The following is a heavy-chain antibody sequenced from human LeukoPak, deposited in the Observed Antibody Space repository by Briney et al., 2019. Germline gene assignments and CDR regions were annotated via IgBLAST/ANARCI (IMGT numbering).Heavy chain of an antibody. D-gene: IGHD3-22*01. CDR3: ARDVRPSSGYIDY. CDR1: GYTFTSYA. V-gene: IGHV1-3*01. J-gene: IGHJ4*02. CDR2: INAGNGNT. Sequence: ASVKVPCKASGYTFTSYAMHWVRQAPGQRLEWMGWINAGNGNTKYSQKFQGRVTITRDTSASTAYMELSSLRSEDTAVYYCARDVRPSSGYIDYWGQGTLVTVSS.